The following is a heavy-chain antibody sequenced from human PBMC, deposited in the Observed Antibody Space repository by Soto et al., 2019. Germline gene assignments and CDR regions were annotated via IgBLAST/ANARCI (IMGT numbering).Heavy chain of an antibody. V-gene: IGHV4-30-4*01. CDR3: ARVGGFGATTIDY. CDR1: GGSISSGDYY. D-gene: IGHD3-10*01. J-gene: IGHJ4*02. CDR2: IYYSGST. Sequence: QVQLQESGPGLVKPSQTLSLTCTVSGGSISSGDYYWSWIRQPPGKGLEWIGYIYYSGSTYYNPSHKTRVTISVDTSKTQFSLKLSSVTAADTAVYYCARVGGFGATTIDYWGQGTLVTVSS.